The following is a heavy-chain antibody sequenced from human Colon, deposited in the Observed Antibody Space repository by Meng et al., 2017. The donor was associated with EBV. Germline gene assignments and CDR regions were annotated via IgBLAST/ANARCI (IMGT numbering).Heavy chain of an antibody. J-gene: IGHJ4*02. CDR3: ARDRGGLGAFDY. Sequence: QVRMQESGPGLVKPSQTLSLTCTVSGGSISSGDYYWSWIRQPPGKGLEWIGYIYYSGSTYYNPPLKSRVTISVDTSKNQFSLKLSSVTAADTAVYYCARDRGGLGAFDYWGQGTLVTVSS. D-gene: IGHD5-12*01. CDR2: IYYSGST. CDR1: GGSISSGDYY. V-gene: IGHV4-30-4*01.